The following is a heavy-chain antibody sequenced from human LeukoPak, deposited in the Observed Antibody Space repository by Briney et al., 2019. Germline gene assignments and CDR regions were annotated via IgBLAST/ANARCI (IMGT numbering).Heavy chain of an antibody. J-gene: IGHJ4*02. CDR1: GYTFTSYS. D-gene: IGHD2-15*01. V-gene: IGHV1-18*01. Sequence: GASVKVSCKPSGYTFTSYSIGWVRQAPGQGLEWMGWISGYNGNTNYAHDLQGRVTMTIDTATTTAYMELRSLRSDDTAVYYCARGGEIGYCSGGSCLPMGYWGQGTLVTVSS. CDR3: ARGGEIGYCSGGSCLPMGY. CDR2: ISGYNGNT.